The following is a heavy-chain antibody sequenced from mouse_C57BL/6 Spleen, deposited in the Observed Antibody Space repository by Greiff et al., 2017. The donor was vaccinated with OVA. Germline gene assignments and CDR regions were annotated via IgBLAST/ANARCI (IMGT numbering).Heavy chain of an antibody. CDR3: ARGGNFFDY. CDR1: GYSITSGYY. CDR2: ISYDGSN. J-gene: IGHJ2*01. V-gene: IGHV3-6*01. Sequence: EVQRVESGPGLVKPSQSLSLTCSVTGYSITSGYYWNWIRQFPGNKLECMGYISYDGSNNYNPSLKNRISITRDTSKNQFFLKLNSVTTEDTATYYCARGGNFFDYWGQGTTLTVSS.